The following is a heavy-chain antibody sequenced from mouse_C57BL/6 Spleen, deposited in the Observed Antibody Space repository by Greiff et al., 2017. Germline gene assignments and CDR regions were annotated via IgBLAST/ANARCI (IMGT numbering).Heavy chain of an antibody. J-gene: IGHJ3*01. CDR3: AREGGHYDGYSAWFAY. CDR1: GYTFTGYW. D-gene: IGHD2-3*01. Sequence: VQLQESGAELMKPGASVKLSCKATGYTFTGYWIAWVKQRPGHGLEWIGEILPGSGSTNYNEKLQGKATFTADTFSNTAYMQLSSLTTEDSAIYYCAREGGHYDGYSAWFAYWGQGTLVTVSA. V-gene: IGHV1-9*01. CDR2: ILPGSGST.